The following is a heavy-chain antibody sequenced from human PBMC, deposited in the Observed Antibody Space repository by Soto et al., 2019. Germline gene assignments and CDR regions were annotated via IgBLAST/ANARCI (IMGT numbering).Heavy chain of an antibody. Sequence: SETLSLTCTFSGGSISSGDYYWSWIRQPPGKGLEWIGYIYYSGSTYYNPSLKSRVTISVDTSKNQFSLKLSSVTAADTAVYYCVSERGKAVAGTSRFDPWGQGTLVTVSS. D-gene: IGHD6-19*01. V-gene: IGHV4-30-4*01. CDR1: GGSISSGDYY. J-gene: IGHJ5*02. CDR2: IYYSGST. CDR3: VSERGKAVAGTSRFDP.